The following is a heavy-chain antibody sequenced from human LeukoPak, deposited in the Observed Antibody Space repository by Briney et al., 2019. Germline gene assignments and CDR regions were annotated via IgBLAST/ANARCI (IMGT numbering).Heavy chain of an antibody. D-gene: IGHD3-10*01. CDR1: GFTFNSYG. CDR3: ARDPHNYYGSGTQL. Sequence: GGSLRLSCAASGFTFNSYGMSWVRQAPGKGLEWVSGISGSGGSTYYADSVKGRFTISRDNSKNTLYLQMNSLRAEDTAVYYCARDPHNYYGSGTQLWGQGTLVTVSS. J-gene: IGHJ4*02. V-gene: IGHV3-23*01. CDR2: ISGSGGST.